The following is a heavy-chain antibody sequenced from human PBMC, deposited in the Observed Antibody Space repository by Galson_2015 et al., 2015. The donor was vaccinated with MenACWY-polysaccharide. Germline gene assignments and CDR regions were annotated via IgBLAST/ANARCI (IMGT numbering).Heavy chain of an antibody. V-gene: IGHV1-8*01. CDR2: MNPNSGNT. J-gene: IGHJ4*02. Sequence: SVKVSCKASGYTFTSYDINWVRQATGQGLEWMGWMNPNSGNTGYPQKFQGRVTMTRNTSISTAYMELSSLRSEDTAVYYCAREIAPDGIAVAKVLNDYWGQGTLVTVSS. CDR3: AREIAPDGIAVAKVLNDY. CDR1: GYTFTSYD. D-gene: IGHD6-19*01.